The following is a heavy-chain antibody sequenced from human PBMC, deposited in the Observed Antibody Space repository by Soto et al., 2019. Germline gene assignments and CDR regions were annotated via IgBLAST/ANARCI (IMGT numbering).Heavy chain of an antibody. D-gene: IGHD5-18*01. CDR3: ARLTVDTKYLYYYMDV. Sequence: PGESLKISGKGSGYGFTSHWIVWVRQMPGKGLEWMGSIYPDDSDTRYSPSFQGQVTISADKSITTAYLQWSSLKASDTAMYYCARLTVDTKYLYYYMDVWGKGTTVTVSS. CDR1: GYGFTSHW. V-gene: IGHV5-51*01. J-gene: IGHJ6*03. CDR2: IYPDDSDT.